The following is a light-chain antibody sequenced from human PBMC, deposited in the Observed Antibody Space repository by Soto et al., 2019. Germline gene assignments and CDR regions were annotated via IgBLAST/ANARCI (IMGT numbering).Light chain of an antibody. J-gene: IGLJ2*01. CDR3: ASWDDNLNGPV. CDR2: EAT. V-gene: IGLV2-14*01. CDR1: RSDIGASNS. Sequence: QSVLTQPASVSGSPGQSITISCAGTRSDIGASNSVSWYQHLPGRSPTLIIYEATNRPSGVSERFSGSKSGTSASLAISGLQSEDEADYYCASWDDNLNGPVFGRGTKLTVL.